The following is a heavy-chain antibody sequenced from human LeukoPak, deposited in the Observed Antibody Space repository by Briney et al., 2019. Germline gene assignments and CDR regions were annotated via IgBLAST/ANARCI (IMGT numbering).Heavy chain of an antibody. V-gene: IGHV3-30-3*01. J-gene: IGHJ6*02. CDR2: ISYDGSNK. CDR1: GFTFSSYA. Sequence: GGSLRLSCAASGFTFSSYAMHWVRQAPGKGLEWVAVISYDGSNKYYADSVKGRFTISRDNAKNSLYLQMNSLRAEDTAVYYCAREIPFRSIVVVTAAPYYGMDVWGQGTTVTVSS. CDR3: AREIPFRSIVVVTAAPYYGMDV. D-gene: IGHD2-21*02.